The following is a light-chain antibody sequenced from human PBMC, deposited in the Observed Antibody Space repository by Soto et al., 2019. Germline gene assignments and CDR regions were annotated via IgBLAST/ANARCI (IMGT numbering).Light chain of an antibody. CDR1: QDISNY. CDR3: QQLGT. CDR2: DAS. V-gene: IGKV1-33*01. J-gene: IGKJ3*01. Sequence: DIQMTQSPSSLSASVGDRVTITCQASQDISNYLNWYQQKPGKAPKLLIYDASNLETGVPSRFSGSRSGTEFTFTISSLQPEDIATYYCQQLGTFGPGTKLDIK.